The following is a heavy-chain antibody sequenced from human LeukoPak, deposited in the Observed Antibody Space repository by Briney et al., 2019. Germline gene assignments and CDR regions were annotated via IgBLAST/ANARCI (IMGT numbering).Heavy chain of an antibody. CDR2: IRDDGGAT. D-gene: IGHD3-16*01. CDR1: GFTFSNYG. J-gene: IGHJ4*02. CDR3: VKDFDYVWGSFDY. Sequence: GGSLRLSCAASGFTFSNYGMNWVRQAPGRGLEWVAFIRDDGGATYYSDSVKGRFTISRDNSKNTLFLLMNSLRAEDTAVHYCVKDFDYVWGSFDYWGQGTLVTVSS. V-gene: IGHV3-30*02.